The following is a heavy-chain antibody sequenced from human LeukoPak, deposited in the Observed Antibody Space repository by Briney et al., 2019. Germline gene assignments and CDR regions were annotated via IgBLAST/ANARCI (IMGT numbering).Heavy chain of an antibody. CDR3: ARPGGVYYYDSSGYPAHYFDY. V-gene: IGHV4-39*01. J-gene: IGHJ4*02. CDR2: IYYSGST. CDR1: GGSIYNSAYH. D-gene: IGHD3-22*01. Sequence: PAETLSLTCSVSGGSIYNSAYHWGWIRQPPGKGLEWIGSIYYSGSTYYNPSLKSRVTISVDTSKNQFSLKLSSVTAADTAVYHGARPGGVYYYDSSGYPAHYFDYWRQGTLVTVSS.